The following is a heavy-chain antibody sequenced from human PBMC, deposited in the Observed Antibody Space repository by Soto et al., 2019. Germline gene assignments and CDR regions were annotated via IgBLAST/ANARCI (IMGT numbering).Heavy chain of an antibody. D-gene: IGHD2-21*02. CDR2: IYYSGST. Sequence: SETLSLTCTVSGGSISSYYWSWIRQPPGKGLEWIGYIYYSGSTNYNPSLKSRVTISVDTSKNQFSLKLSSVTAADTAVYYCARAPPCGGDCSNFDYWGQGTLVTVSS. V-gene: IGHV4-59*01. CDR1: GGSISSYY. J-gene: IGHJ4*02. CDR3: ARAPPCGGDCSNFDY.